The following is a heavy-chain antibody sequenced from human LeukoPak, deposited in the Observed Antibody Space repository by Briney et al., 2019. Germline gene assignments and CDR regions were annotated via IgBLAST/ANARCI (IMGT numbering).Heavy chain of an antibody. J-gene: IGHJ1*01. V-gene: IGHV3-23*01. CDR1: GFTFCSYD. CDR3: AKDYDYGGYLAEYFQH. D-gene: IGHD4-17*01. Sequence: GGSLRLSCAASGFTFCSYDMSWVRQAPGKGLEWVSAISGSGGSTYYADSVKGRFTISRDNSKNTLYLQMNSLRAEDTAVYYCAKDYDYGGYLAEYFQHWGQGTLVTVSS. CDR2: ISGSGGST.